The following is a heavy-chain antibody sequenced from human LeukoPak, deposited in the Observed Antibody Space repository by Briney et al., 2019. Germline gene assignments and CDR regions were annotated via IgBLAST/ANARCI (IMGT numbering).Heavy chain of an antibody. V-gene: IGHV4-61*03. J-gene: IGHJ3*02. D-gene: IGHD1-26*01. CDR1: GVSVRSADYY. Sequence: NSSETLSLNCTVSGVSVRSADYYWSWIRQTPEKGLEWIGYMYHTGSSIYNPSLKSRVSISLDTSKNDFSLRLSFVTAADTAMYYCARDQGGGSHRDAFDIWGQGTMVTVSS. CDR3: ARDQGGGSHRDAFDI. CDR2: MYHTGSS.